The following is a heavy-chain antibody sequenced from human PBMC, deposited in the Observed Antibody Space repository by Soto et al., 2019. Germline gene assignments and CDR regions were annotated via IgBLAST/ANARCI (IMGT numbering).Heavy chain of an antibody. J-gene: IGHJ6*03. CDR3: ASGESGIWYGLYYYYMDV. CDR1: GGSISSYY. D-gene: IGHD6-13*01. Sequence: SETPSLTCTVSGGSISSYYWGWIPQPPGEGLEWIGYIYYSGSTKYNPSLKSRVTISVDTSKNQFSLRLSSVTAADTAVYYCASGESGIWYGLYYYYMDVWGKGTTVTVSS. CDR2: IYYSGST. V-gene: IGHV4-59*01.